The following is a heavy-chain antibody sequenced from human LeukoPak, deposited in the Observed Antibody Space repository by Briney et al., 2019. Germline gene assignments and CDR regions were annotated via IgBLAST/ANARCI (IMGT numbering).Heavy chain of an antibody. Sequence: GGSLRLSCAASGFTFSNYVMSWVRQAPGKGLEWVSGVSGGGGSTYYADSVKGRFTISRDNSKNTLYLQMRSLRAEDTAVYYCAKGMIYCSGGTCYFGTFDIWGQGTMVTVSS. CDR3: AKGMIYCSGGTCYFGTFDI. V-gene: IGHV3-23*01. CDR1: GFTFSNYV. D-gene: IGHD2-15*01. J-gene: IGHJ3*02. CDR2: VSGGGGST.